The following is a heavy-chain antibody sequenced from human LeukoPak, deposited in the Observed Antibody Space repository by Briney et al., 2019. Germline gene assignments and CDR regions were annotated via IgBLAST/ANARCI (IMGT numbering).Heavy chain of an antibody. Sequence: GGSLRLSSAASGFTVSAKYVSWVRQAPGKGLEWVSLIYIGGKTDYADSVEGRFTISRDDSKNTLYLQMNSLRPEDTAVYYCARERDWPINLGGVIVIPQFDYWGQGAPVTVSS. V-gene: IGHV3-66*02. D-gene: IGHD3-16*02. CDR1: GFTVSAKY. CDR2: IYIGGKT. CDR3: ARERDWPINLGGVIVIPQFDY. J-gene: IGHJ4*02.